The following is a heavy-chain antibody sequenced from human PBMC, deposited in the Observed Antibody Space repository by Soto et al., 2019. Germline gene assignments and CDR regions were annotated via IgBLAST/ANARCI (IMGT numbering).Heavy chain of an antibody. Sequence: EVQLVESGGGLVQPGGSLRLSCAASGFTFSSYWMSWVRQTPGKGLERVANIKHDGNEKYYVDSVKGRCTISRDNAKNSLYLQMNSLRAEDTAVYYCARHGRSSSSSWFDYWGQGTLVTVSS. CDR3: ARHGRSSSSSWFDY. V-gene: IGHV3-7*01. CDR1: GFTFSSYW. CDR2: IKHDGNEK. D-gene: IGHD6-13*01. J-gene: IGHJ4*02.